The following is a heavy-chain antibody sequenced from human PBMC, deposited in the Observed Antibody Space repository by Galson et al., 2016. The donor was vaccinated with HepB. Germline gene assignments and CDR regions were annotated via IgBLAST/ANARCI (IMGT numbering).Heavy chain of an antibody. V-gene: IGHV3-21*01. D-gene: IGHD4-17*01. CDR1: GFTFSNYA. CDR2: ISSSGSYI. Sequence: SLRLSCAASGFTFSNYAMSWVRQAPGKGLEWVSSISSSGSYIYYADSVKGRFIISRDNAKNSLYLQMNSLRAEDTAVYYCARSNDYGDYYFDYWGQGTLVTVSS. CDR3: ARSNDYGDYYFDY. J-gene: IGHJ4*02.